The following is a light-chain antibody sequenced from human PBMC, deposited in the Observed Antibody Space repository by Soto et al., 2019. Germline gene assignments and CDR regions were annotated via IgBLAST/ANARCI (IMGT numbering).Light chain of an antibody. V-gene: IGKV2-28*01. CDR2: LGS. Sequence: DMVMTQSPLSLPVTPGEPASISCRSSQSLLHSNGYNYLDWYLQKPGQSPQLLIYLGSNRASGVPDRFSGSGSGTDFTLKISRVEAEDVGVYYCMQALQTLWTFGQGTKVDIK. CDR3: MQALQTLWT. CDR1: QSLLHSNGYNY. J-gene: IGKJ1*01.